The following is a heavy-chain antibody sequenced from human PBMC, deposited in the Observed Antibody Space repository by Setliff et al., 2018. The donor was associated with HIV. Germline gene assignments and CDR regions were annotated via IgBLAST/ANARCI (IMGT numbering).Heavy chain of an antibody. V-gene: IGHV4-38-2*02. J-gene: IGHJ4*02. CDR2: INHSGDT. CDR1: GYSINNGLY. Sequence: SEILSLTCTVSGYSINNGLYWAWIRQPPGKGLEWIGSINHSGDTYYTPSLTSRVTVSVDTSNNQFSLKLTSVTAADTAVYYCARVGMTTTYYWGQGTLVTVSS. CDR3: ARVGMTTTYY. D-gene: IGHD4-4*01.